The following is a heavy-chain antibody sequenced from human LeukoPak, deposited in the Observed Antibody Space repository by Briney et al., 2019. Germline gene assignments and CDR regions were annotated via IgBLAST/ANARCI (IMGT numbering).Heavy chain of an antibody. D-gene: IGHD1-26*01. Sequence: SQTLSLTCAISGDSVSSNSGAWNWSRQSPSGGLEWLGRAYYRSTWYYEYAVSVRSRATVSPDTSKNQFSLHLNSVTPEDTAVYYCARGGVWDPGAFDIWGQGTMVTVSS. J-gene: IGHJ3*02. CDR3: ARGGVWDPGAFDI. CDR2: AYYRSTWYY. V-gene: IGHV6-1*01. CDR1: GDSVSSNSGA.